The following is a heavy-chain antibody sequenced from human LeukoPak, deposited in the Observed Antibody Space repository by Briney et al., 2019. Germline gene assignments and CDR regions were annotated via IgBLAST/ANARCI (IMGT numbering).Heavy chain of an antibody. D-gene: IGHD4-23*01. V-gene: IGHV1-18*01. CDR1: GYTFTSYG. CDR2: ISAYNGNT. Sequence: ASVKVSCKASGYTFTSYGISWVRQAPGQGLEWMGWISAYNGNTNYAQKLQGRVTITADKSTSTAYMELRSLRSDDTAVYYCAREGGNSVWSTLYYFDYWGQGTLVTVSS. J-gene: IGHJ4*02. CDR3: AREGGNSVWSTLYYFDY.